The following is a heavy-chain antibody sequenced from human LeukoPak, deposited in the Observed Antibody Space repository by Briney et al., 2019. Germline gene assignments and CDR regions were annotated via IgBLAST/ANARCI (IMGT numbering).Heavy chain of an antibody. D-gene: IGHD5-18*01. CDR2: INHSGST. CDR1: GGSFSGYY. J-gene: IGHJ4*02. Sequence: SETLSLTCAVYGGSFSGYYWSWIRQPPGKGLEWIGEINHSGSTNYNPSLKSRVTISVDTSKNQFSLKLSSVTAADTAVYYCARGRAWIQLLFDYWGQGTLVTVSS. V-gene: IGHV4-34*01. CDR3: ARGRAWIQLLFDY.